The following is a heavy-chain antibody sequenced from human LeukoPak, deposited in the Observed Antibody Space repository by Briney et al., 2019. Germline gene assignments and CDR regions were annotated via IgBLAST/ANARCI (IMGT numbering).Heavy chain of an antibody. D-gene: IGHD3-9*01. CDR3: ARDPLRYLRVGHYDY. CDR1: GFTFSNSA. J-gene: IGHJ4*02. Sequence: GGSLRLSCAASGFTFSNSAMNWVRQVPGKGLEWVSSIDYDSSHIYYAASVRGRFTISRDNARNSVYLQMNSLRVEDTAVYYCARDPLRYLRVGHYDYWGQGTLVALSS. V-gene: IGHV3-21*01. CDR2: IDYDSSHI.